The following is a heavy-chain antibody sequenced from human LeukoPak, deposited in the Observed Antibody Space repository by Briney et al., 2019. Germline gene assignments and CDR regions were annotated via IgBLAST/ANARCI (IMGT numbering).Heavy chain of an antibody. CDR2: MNPNSGNT. Sequence: ASVKVSCKASGYTFTTYDINWVRQATGQGLEWMGWMNPNSGNTGYAQKFQGRVTMTRNTSISTAYMELSSLRSEDTAVYYCARALSRRTAQTLPYYFDYWGQGTLVTVSS. J-gene: IGHJ4*02. CDR1: GYTFTTYD. CDR3: ARALSRRTAQTLPYYFDY. D-gene: IGHD2-2*01. V-gene: IGHV1-8*01.